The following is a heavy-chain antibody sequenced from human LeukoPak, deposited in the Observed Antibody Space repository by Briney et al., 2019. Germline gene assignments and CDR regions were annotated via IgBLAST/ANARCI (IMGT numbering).Heavy chain of an antibody. CDR2: VYHGGST. V-gene: IGHV4-4*02. CDR3: ASRGYSGYEAYFDY. J-gene: IGHJ4*02. CDR1: GASISSSAR. Sequence: SGTLSLTCAVSGASISSSARWSWVRQFPGKGLQWIGEVYHGGSTNYNPSLKSRVTISLDNSNNHFSLRLSSVTAADTARYYCASRGYSGYEAYFDYWGQGTLVTVSS. D-gene: IGHD5-12*01.